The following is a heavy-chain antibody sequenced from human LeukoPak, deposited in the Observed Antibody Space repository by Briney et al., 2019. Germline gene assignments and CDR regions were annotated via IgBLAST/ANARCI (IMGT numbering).Heavy chain of an antibody. CDR2: IGSRSII. CDR1: GFSFSSYS. D-gene: IGHD3/OR15-3a*01. J-gene: IGHJ4*02. CDR3: VRDLDWAFDY. Sequence: GGSLRLSCAASGFSFSSYSMNWVRQAPGKGLEWVSYIGSRSIIYYAESVRGRFSISRDNAKSSLYLQMNSLRDEDTAVYYCVRDLDWAFDYWGQGTLVTVSS. V-gene: IGHV3-48*02.